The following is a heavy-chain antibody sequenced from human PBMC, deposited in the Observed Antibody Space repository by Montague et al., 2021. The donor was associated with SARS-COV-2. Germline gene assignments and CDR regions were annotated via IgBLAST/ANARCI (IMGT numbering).Heavy chain of an antibody. CDR3: ARESLEAVNY. CDR1: GGSFNNNY. J-gene: IGHJ4*02. D-gene: IGHD6-13*01. Sequence: SETLSLTCSVSGGSFNNNYWSWIRQPAGKGLEWIGRIYPTGSTNDNPSPTRGSTNYNPSLKGRVSMSLDTSNNQFSLTVTSVTAADTAVYYCARESLEAVNYWGKGTLVTVSS. CDR2: IYPTGSTNDNPSPTRGST. V-gene: IGHV4-4*07.